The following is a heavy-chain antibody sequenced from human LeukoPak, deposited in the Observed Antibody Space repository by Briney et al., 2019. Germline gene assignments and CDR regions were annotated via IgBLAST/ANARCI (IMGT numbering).Heavy chain of an antibody. CDR1: GFPFSSHG. J-gene: IGHJ4*02. V-gene: IGHV3-23*01. CDR3: AKLTTLRYFDY. D-gene: IGHD3-9*01. Sequence: GGTLRLSCAGSGFPFSSHGMNWVRQAPGKGLEWVSGISPGGPTYYADSVKGRFTISRDDSKNTLYLQMRNLRADDTAVYYCAKLTTLRYFDYWGQGTLVTVSS. CDR2: ISPGGPT.